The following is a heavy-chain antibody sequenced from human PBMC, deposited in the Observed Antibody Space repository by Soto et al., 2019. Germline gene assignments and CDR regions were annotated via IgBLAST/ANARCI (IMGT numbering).Heavy chain of an antibody. CDR2: INYLWST. V-gene: IGHV4-39*01. Sequence: SETLSLTCTVSGDSISSSSYYWGWIRQPPGKGLEWIGIINYLWSTYYSPSLESRVTISVDTSKNQFSVKLSSVTAADTAVYYCARHRPSRYYVTRGYFPDFWGRGALVSVSS. CDR3: ARHRPSRYYVTRGYFPDF. CDR1: GDSISSSSYY. J-gene: IGHJ4*02. D-gene: IGHD3-22*01.